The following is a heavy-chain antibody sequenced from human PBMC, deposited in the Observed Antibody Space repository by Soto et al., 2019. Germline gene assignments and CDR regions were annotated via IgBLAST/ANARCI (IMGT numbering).Heavy chain of an antibody. CDR1: GFSLSTSGVG. J-gene: IGHJ4*02. Sequence: SGPTLVNPTQTLTLTCSFSGFSLSTSGVGVGWIRQPPGKALEWLAVIYWDDDKRYSPSLQSRLTISKDTSKNQLVLIMTNMDPVDTATYYCAHRLEGYVSGWSQVCFDYWGQGAPVTVSS. CDR2: IYWDDDK. CDR3: AHRLEGYVSGWSQVCFDY. V-gene: IGHV2-5*02. D-gene: IGHD6-19*01.